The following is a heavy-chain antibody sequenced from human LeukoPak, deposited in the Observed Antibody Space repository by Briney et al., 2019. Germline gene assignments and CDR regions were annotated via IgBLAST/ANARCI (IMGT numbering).Heavy chain of an antibody. CDR2: ISPNSGDT. Sequence: ASVKVSCKASGYTFTGYYVHWVRQAPGQGLEWMGRISPNSGDTNYAQKFQGRVTMTRDTSISTAYMELSGLTSDDTAMYYCARRGSEFDSWGQGTLVTVSS. CDR3: ARRGSEFDS. CDR1: GYTFTGYY. D-gene: IGHD3-16*01. J-gene: IGHJ4*02. V-gene: IGHV1-2*06.